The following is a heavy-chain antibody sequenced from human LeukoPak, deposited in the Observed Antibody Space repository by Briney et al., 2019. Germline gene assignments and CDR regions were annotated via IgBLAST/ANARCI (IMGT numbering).Heavy chain of an antibody. CDR3: VGSLGY. Sequence: GGSLRLSCAASGFTFSGYSMNWVRQAPGKGLEWVSYISSSGGSIFYADSVKGRFTISRNNADNSLYLQMNSLRADDTAFYYCVGSLGYWGPGTLVTVSS. CDR1: GFTFSGYS. V-gene: IGHV3-48*01. CDR2: ISSSGGSI. J-gene: IGHJ4*02.